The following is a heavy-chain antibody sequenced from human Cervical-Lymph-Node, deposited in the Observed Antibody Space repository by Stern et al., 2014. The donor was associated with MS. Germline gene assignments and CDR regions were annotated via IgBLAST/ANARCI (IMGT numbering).Heavy chain of an antibody. J-gene: IGHJ5*02. CDR3: ARPSTAAGNP. V-gene: IGHV3-30*04. D-gene: IGHD6-13*01. CDR2: ISYDGSNK. Sequence: QVQLMQSGGGVVQPGRSLRLSCAASGFTFSSYAMHWVRQAPGKGLEWVAVISYDGSNKYYADSVKGRFTISRDNSKNTLYLQMNSLRAEDTAVYYCARPSTAAGNPWGQGTLVTVSS. CDR1: GFTFSSYA.